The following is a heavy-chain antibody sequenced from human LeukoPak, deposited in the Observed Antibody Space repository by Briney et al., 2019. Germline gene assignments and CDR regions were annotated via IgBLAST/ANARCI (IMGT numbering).Heavy chain of an antibody. Sequence: SETLSLTCTVSGGSISGFYWTWIRQPAGKGLEWIGRIYSSRNTNYNRSLKSRLTMSVDTSKNQFSLNLSSVTAADTAVYFCARENPPTYWGQGILVTVSS. CDR2: IYSSRNT. CDR1: GGSISGFY. CDR3: ARENPPTY. V-gene: IGHV4-4*07. J-gene: IGHJ4*02.